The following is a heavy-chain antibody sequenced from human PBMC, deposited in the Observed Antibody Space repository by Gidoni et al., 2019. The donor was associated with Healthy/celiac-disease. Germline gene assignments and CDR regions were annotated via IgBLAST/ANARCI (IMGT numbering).Heavy chain of an antibody. D-gene: IGHD2-15*01. V-gene: IGHV3-9*01. CDR2: ISWNSGSI. J-gene: IGHJ6*02. Sequence: EVQLVESGGGLVQPGRSLRLSCAASGFTFDDYAMHWVRQAPGKGLEWVSGISWNSGSIGYADSVKGRFTISRDNAKNSLYLQMNSLRAEDTALYYCAKDMLNRYYYYYGMDVWGQGTTVTVSS. CDR1: GFTFDDYA. CDR3: AKDMLNRYYYYYGMDV.